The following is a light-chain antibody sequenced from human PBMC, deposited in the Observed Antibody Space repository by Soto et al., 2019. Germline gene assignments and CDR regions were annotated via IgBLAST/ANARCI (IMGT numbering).Light chain of an antibody. Sequence: DIQMTQSPSSLSASVGDRVTITCQASQDISNYLNWYQQKPGKAPKLLIYDASNLETGVPSRFSGSGSGTDFTLTISSLEPEDFAVYYCQQRSDWRVTFGPGTKVDIK. J-gene: IGKJ3*01. CDR1: QDISNY. CDR2: DAS. CDR3: QQRSDWRVT. V-gene: IGKV1-33*01.